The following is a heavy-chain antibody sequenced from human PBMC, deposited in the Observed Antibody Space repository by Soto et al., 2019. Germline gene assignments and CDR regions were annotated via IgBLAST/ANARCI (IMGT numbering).Heavy chain of an antibody. J-gene: IGHJ6*03. V-gene: IGHV1-18*01. CDR1: GYTFTSYG. CDR2: ISAYNGNT. Sequence: QVQLVQSGAEVKKPGASVKVSCKASGYTFTSYGISWVRQAPGQGLEWMGWISAYNGNTNYAQKLQGRVTMTTDTARSTAYMELRSLRSDDTAVYYCATDASGYDDYGDELTYYYYYMDVWGKGTTVTVSS. CDR3: ATDASGYDDYGDELTYYYYYMDV. D-gene: IGHD4-17*01.